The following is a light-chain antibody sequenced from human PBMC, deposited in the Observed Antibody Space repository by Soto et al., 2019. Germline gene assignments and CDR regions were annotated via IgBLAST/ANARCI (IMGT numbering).Light chain of an antibody. CDR2: EVN. CDR1: SSDIGAYDY. Sequence: QSALTQPASVSGSPGQSITISCTGTSSDIGAYDYVSWFQQYPGKAPKLIISEVNNRPSGVSNRFSGSKSGNAASLTISGLQAEDEAEYFCFSFTTSWTHVFGTGTKVTVL. J-gene: IGLJ1*01. V-gene: IGLV2-14*03. CDR3: FSFTTSWTHV.